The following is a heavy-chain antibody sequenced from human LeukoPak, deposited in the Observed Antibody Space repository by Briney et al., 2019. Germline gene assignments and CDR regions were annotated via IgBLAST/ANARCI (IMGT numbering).Heavy chain of an antibody. CDR1: GFTFSNYD. V-gene: IGHV3-13*01. CDR2: IGAAGDT. CDR3: ARGRWSTGMDV. Sequence: PGGSLRLSCAASGFTFSNYDMHWVRRAAGKGLEWVSAIGAAGDTYYPGSVKGRFTISRENAKNSLYLQMNSLRVGDTALYYCARGRWSTGMDVWGQGTTVTVSS. D-gene: IGHD2-15*01. J-gene: IGHJ6*02.